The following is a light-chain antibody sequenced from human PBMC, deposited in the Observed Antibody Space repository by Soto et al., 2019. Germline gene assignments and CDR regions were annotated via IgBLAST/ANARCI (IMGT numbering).Light chain of an antibody. CDR2: GNS. J-gene: IGLJ3*02. CDR3: QSYDSSLSGSV. Sequence: QSVLTQPPSVSGAPGQRVTISCTGSSSNIGAGYDVHWYQQLPGTAPKLLVYGNSNRPSGVPDRFSGSKSGTSASLDITGLQAEDEADYYCQSYDSSLSGSVFGGGTKVTVL. V-gene: IGLV1-40*01. CDR1: SSNIGAGYD.